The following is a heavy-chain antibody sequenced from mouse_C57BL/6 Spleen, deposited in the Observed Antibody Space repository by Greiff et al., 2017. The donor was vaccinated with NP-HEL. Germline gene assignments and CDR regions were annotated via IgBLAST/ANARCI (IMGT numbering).Heavy chain of an antibody. CDR2: INPSTGGT. CDR1: GYSFTGYY. D-gene: IGHD2-3*01. J-gene: IGHJ3*01. CDR3: ARSEDGYYAWFAY. Sequence: VQLQQSGPELVKPGASVKISCKASGYSFTGYYMNWVKQSPEKSLEWIGEINPSTGGTTYNQKFKAKATLTVDKSSSTAYMQLKSLTSEDSAVYYCARSEDGYYAWFAYWGQGTLVTVSA. V-gene: IGHV1-42*01.